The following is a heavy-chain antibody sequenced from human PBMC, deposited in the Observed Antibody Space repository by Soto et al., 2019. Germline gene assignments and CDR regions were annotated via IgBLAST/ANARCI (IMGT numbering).Heavy chain of an antibody. Sequence: GPSVKVSCKASGGTFSSSAISWVRQAPGQGLEWMGGIIPIFGAANYAQKFQGRVTITADTSTSTAYMELSSLRSEDTAVYYCATGGSGTQVFDYWGQGTLVTVSS. V-gene: IGHV1-69*06. CDR1: GGTFSSSA. CDR2: IIPIFGAA. D-gene: IGHD3-10*01. CDR3: ATGGSGTQVFDY. J-gene: IGHJ4*02.